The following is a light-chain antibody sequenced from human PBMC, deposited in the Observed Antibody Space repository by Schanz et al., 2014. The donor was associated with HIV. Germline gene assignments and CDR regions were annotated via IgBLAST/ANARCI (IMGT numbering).Light chain of an antibody. V-gene: IGKV3-15*01. CDR3: QQYGTSPRT. Sequence: EIAMTQSPVTLSVSPGERATLSCWASQSVSTNLAWYQQKPGQAPRLLIYGAYTRATGVPARFSGSGSGTEFTLTISRLQSEDIAVYYCQQYGTSPRTFGQGTKV. J-gene: IGKJ1*01. CDR2: GAY. CDR1: QSVSTN.